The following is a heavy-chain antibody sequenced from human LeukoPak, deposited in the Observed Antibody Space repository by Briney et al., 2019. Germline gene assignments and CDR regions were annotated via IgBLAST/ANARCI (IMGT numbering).Heavy chain of an antibody. J-gene: IGHJ4*02. CDR2: TYNGGGT. Sequence: LGTLCLSCAVSGVSFSRSYNWGGSRPPPGRGLGGFGRTYNGGGTYYTPSFRGRVTISGDNPKNQVSLKLTSVTAADTAVYYCARHGNHYYGSGGFDYWGQGTLVTVSS. CDR1: GVSFSRSYN. D-gene: IGHD3-10*01. V-gene: IGHV4-39*01. CDR3: ARHGNHYYGSGGFDY.